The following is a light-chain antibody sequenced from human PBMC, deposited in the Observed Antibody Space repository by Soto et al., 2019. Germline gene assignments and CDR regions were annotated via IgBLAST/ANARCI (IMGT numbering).Light chain of an antibody. CDR3: QQYGSSPRT. CDR1: PSVSSSS. Sequence: EIVLTQSPGTLSLSPGERATLSCRASPSVSSSSLAWYQQRRGQAPRLLIHGASSRATGIPDRFSGSGSGTDFTLTISRLEPEDFAVYYCQQYGSSPRTFGQGTKVDIK. CDR2: GAS. J-gene: IGKJ1*01. V-gene: IGKV3-20*01.